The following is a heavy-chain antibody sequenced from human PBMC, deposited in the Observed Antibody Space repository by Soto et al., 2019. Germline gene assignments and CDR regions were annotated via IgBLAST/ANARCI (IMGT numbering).Heavy chain of an antibody. D-gene: IGHD2-2*01. J-gene: IGHJ6*02. CDR3: ARVVPPSWDV. CDR2: IDPSDSYT. CDR1: GYSFTSYW. Sequence: RGESLKISCKGSGYSFTSYWISWVRQMPGKGLEWMGRIDPSDSYTNYSPSFQGHVTISADKSFSTAYLQWSSLKASDTAMYYCARVVPPSWDVWGQGTTVTVSS. V-gene: IGHV5-10-1*01.